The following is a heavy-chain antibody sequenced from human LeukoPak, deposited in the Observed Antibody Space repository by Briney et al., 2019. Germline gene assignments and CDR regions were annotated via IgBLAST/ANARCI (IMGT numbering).Heavy chain of an antibody. V-gene: IGHV4-39*01. Sequence: KTSETLSLTCTVSGGSISSSSYYWGWIRQSPGKGLEWIGSIYYSGNTYFNPSLKSRVTISVDTSKNQFALKLSSVTAADTAFYCCARHSNGYFDYWGQGTLVTVSS. J-gene: IGHJ4*02. CDR2: IYYSGNT. CDR1: GGSISSSSYY. CDR3: ARHSNGYFDY. D-gene: IGHD3-22*01.